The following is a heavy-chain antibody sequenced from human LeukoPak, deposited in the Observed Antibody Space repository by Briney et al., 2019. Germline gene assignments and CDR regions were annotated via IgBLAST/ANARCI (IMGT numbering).Heavy chain of an antibody. CDR3: ARNPPNYYDSSGRMGAFDV. CDR1: GGFISSGGYY. Sequence: PSETLSLTCVVSGGFISSGGYYWGWIRHPPEKGLEWIGSVHHSGITYYNTSLKSRVTISVDKSKNQSSLELTSVTAADTAVYYCARNPPNYYDSSGRMGAFDVWGQGTMVTVSS. J-gene: IGHJ3*01. CDR2: VHHSGIT. D-gene: IGHD3-22*01. V-gene: IGHV4-39*01.